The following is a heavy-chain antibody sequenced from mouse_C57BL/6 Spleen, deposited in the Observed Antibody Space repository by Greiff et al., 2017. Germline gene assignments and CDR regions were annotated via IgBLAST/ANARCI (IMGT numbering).Heavy chain of an antibody. CDR1: GYAFSSYW. CDR2: IYPGGGDT. CDR3: ARSDDGSSHWYFDV. V-gene: IGHV1-80*01. J-gene: IGHJ1*03. Sequence: QVQLQQSGAELVKPGASVKISCKASGYAFSSYWMNWVKQRPGKGLEWIGQIYPGGGDTNYNGKFKGKATLTADKSSSTAYIQLSSLTSEESAVYFCARSDDGSSHWYFDVWDTGTTVTVSS. D-gene: IGHD1-1*01.